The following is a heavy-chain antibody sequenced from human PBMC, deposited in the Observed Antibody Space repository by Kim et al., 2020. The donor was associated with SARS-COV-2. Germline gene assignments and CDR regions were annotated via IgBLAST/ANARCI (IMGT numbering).Heavy chain of an antibody. J-gene: IGHJ5*02. CDR2: INHSGST. V-gene: IGHV4-34*01. D-gene: IGHD3-9*01. Sequence: SETLSLTCAVYGGSFSGYYWSWIRQPPGKGLEWIGEINHSGSTNYNPSLKSRVTISVDTSKNQLSLKLSSVTAADTAVYYCARGTGGILTGSDWFDPWGQGTLVTVSS. CDR1: GGSFSGYY. CDR3: ARGTGGILTGSDWFDP.